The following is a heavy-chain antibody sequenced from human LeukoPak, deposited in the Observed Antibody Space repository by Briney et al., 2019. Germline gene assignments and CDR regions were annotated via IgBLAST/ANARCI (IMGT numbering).Heavy chain of an antibody. V-gene: IGHV4-61*02. Sequence: SETLSLTCTGSGGSISSGSHYWSWIRQPAGKGLESLGRVYASGSTNYNPSLKSRVTISVDTSKNQFSLRLSSVTAADTAIYYCARAGGYGDYINWFDPWGQGTLVTVSS. J-gene: IGHJ5*02. CDR1: GGSISSGSHY. CDR3: ARAGGYGDYINWFDP. CDR2: VYASGST. D-gene: IGHD4-17*01.